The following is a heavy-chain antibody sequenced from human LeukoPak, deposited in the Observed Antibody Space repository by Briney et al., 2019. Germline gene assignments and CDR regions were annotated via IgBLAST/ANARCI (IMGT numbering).Heavy chain of an antibody. D-gene: IGHD6-13*01. Sequence: ETLSLTCTVSGGSISSYYWNWIRQPPGKGLEWIGYIYYSGSTNYNPSLKSRVTISVETSKNEFSLKLRSVTAADTAVYYCARVTGYRIEDYFDYWGQGTLVTVSS. V-gene: IGHV4-59*01. J-gene: IGHJ4*02. CDR2: IYYSGST. CDR1: GGSISSYY. CDR3: ARVTGYRIEDYFDY.